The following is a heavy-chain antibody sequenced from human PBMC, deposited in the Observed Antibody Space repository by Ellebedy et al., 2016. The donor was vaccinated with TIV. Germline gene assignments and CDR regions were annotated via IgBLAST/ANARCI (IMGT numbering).Heavy chain of an antibody. D-gene: IGHD1-26*01. J-gene: IGHJ6*02. CDR3: ARHSHYLFYFNGMDV. V-gene: IGHV5-51*01. Sequence: GESLKISCKGSGYTFTNHWIAWVRQMPGKGLEWMGIIDPGDSDARYNPSFEGQVTISADKSVTTASLRLSSLKTSDTATYYCARHSHYLFYFNGMDVWGQGTTVTVSS. CDR1: GYTFTNHW. CDR2: IDPGDSDA.